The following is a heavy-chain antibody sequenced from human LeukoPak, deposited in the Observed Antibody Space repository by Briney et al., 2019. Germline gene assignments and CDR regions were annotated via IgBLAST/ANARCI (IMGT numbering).Heavy chain of an antibody. CDR3: ARVRSSWSSYYFDY. D-gene: IGHD6-13*01. Sequence: SETLSLTCTVSGGSISSYYWSWIRQPAGKGLELIGRIYTSGSTNYNPSLKSRVTMSVDTSKNQFSLKLISVTAADTAVYYCARVRSSWSSYYFDYWGQGTLVTVSS. CDR1: GGSISSYY. V-gene: IGHV4-4*07. J-gene: IGHJ4*02. CDR2: IYTSGST.